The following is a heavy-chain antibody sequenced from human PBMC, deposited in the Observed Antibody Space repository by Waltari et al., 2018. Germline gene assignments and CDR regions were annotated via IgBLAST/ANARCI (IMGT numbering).Heavy chain of an antibody. CDR3: AREGQQLVLYAFDI. D-gene: IGHD6-13*01. J-gene: IGHJ3*02. V-gene: IGHV4-59*11. CDR1: GGSISSHY. Sequence: QVQLQESGPGLVKPSETLSLTCTVSGGSISSHYWSWIRQPPGKGLECIGYIYYSGSTNYNPSLKSRVTISVDTSKNQFSLKLSSVTAADTAVYYCAREGQQLVLYAFDIWGQGTMVTVSS. CDR2: IYYSGST.